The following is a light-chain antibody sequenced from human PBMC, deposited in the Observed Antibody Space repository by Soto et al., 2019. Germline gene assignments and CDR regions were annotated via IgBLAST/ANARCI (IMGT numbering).Light chain of an antibody. Sequence: DIVRTQSPDSLAVSLGERATINCKSSQSVLYSSKNKNYLAWYQQKPGQPPKLLIYWASTRESGVPDRFSGSGSGTDFSLTISSLQAEDVAVYYCQQYYSTPQLTFGGGTKVEIK. V-gene: IGKV4-1*01. CDR3: QQYYSTPQLT. CDR2: WAS. CDR1: QSVLYSSKNKNY. J-gene: IGKJ4*01.